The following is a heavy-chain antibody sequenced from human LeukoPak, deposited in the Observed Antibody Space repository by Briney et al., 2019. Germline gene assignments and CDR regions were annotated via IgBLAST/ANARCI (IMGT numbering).Heavy chain of an antibody. J-gene: IGHJ4*02. CDR3: AKDAPKRDSSSWYYFDY. V-gene: IGHV3-23*01. D-gene: IGHD6-13*01. CDR1: GFTFSSYA. CDR2: ISGSGGST. Sequence: GGSLRLSCAASGFTFSSYAMSWVRQAPGKGLEWVSAISGSGGSTYYADSVKGRFTISRDNSKNTLYLQMNSLRAEDTAVYYCAKDAPKRDSSSWYYFDYWGQGTLVTVSS.